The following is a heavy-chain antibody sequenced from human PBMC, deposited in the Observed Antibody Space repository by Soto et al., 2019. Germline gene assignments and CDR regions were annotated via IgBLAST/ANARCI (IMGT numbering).Heavy chain of an antibody. J-gene: IGHJ6*03. CDR2: ISSNGGST. CDR3: ARDMGVMGYMDV. D-gene: IGHD3-16*01. V-gene: IGHV3-64*02. CDR1: GFTLSSYA. Sequence: GGSLRLSCAASGFTLSSYAMHWVRQAPGKGLEYVSAISSNGGSTYYADSVKGRFTISRDNSKNTLYLQMGSLRAEDMAVYYCARDMGVMGYMDVWGKGTTVTVSS.